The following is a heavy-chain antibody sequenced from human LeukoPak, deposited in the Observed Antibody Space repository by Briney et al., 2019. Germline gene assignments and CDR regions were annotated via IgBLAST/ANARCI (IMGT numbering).Heavy chain of an antibody. Sequence: VASVKVSCKASGGTLSSYAISWVRQAPGQGLEWMGGIIPIFGTANYAQKFQGRVTITADESTSTAYMELSSLRSEDTAVYYCARVAHYDFWSGYYEYYFDYWGQGTLVTVSS. D-gene: IGHD3-3*01. CDR3: ARVAHYDFWSGYYEYYFDY. CDR2: IIPIFGTA. CDR1: GGTLSSYA. J-gene: IGHJ4*02. V-gene: IGHV1-69*13.